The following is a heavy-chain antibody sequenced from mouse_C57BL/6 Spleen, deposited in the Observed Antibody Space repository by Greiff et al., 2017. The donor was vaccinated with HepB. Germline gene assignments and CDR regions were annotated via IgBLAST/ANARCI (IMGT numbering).Heavy chain of an antibody. J-gene: IGHJ2*01. CDR1: GYTFTSYW. CDR2: IDPSDSYT. CDR3: ARGGLLDY. V-gene: IGHV1-50*01. D-gene: IGHD2-3*01. Sequence: QVQLQQPGAELVKPGASVKLSCKASGYTFTSYWMQWVKQRPGQGLEWIGEIDPSDSYTNYNQKFKGKATLTVDTSSSTAYMQLSSLTSEDSAVYYCARGGLLDYRGQGTTLTVSS.